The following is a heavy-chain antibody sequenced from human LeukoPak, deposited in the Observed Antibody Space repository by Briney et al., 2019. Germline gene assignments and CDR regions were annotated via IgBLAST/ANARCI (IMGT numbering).Heavy chain of an antibody. Sequence: PGRSLRLSCAASGFTFSSYAMHWVRQAPGKGLEWVAVISHDGSNKNYADSVKGRFTISRDNSKNTLYLQMNSLRVEDTAVYYCARDAFFSMVRGIIKNTYFDYWGQGTLLTVSS. V-gene: IGHV3-30-3*01. D-gene: IGHD3-10*01. CDR2: ISHDGSNK. CDR1: GFTFSSYA. J-gene: IGHJ4*02. CDR3: ARDAFFSMVRGIIKNTYFDY.